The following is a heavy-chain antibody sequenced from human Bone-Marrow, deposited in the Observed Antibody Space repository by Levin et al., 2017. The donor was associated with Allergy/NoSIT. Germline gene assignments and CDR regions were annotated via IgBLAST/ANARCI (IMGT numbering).Heavy chain of an antibody. CDR1: GASITSGAYP. V-gene: IGHV4-30-2*01. CDR2: TYHSGST. J-gene: IGHJ3*02. CDR3: ARERGENIDHAFDI. Sequence: PSETLSLTCAVSGASITSGAYPWSWIRQPPGKGLEFIGYTYHSGSTYYNPSLKSRVTISVDTIKNQFSLKLDSVTAADTAVYYCARERGENIDHAFDIWGQGTRVTVSS. D-gene: IGHD2/OR15-2a*01.